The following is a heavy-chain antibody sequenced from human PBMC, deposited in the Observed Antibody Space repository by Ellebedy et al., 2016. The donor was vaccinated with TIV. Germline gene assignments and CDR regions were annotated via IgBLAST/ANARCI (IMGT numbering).Heavy chain of an antibody. CDR1: GLIVSNNC. D-gene: IGHD2-21*01. CDR3: ASGERYFFDY. Sequence: PGGSLRLSCAASGLIVSNNCLNWARQAPGKGLEWVAVFYIYSGGSTYYADSVKGRFTISRDSSKNTLYLQMNSLRAEDTAVYYCASGERYFFDYWGQGTLVTVSS. J-gene: IGHJ4*02. V-gene: IGHV3-53*01. CDR2: FYIYSGGST.